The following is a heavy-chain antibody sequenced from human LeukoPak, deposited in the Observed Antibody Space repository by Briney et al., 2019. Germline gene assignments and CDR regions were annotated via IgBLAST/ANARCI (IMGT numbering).Heavy chain of an antibody. J-gene: IGHJ4*02. Sequence: GGSLRLSCAASGFTFSSYSMNWVRQAPGKVLEWVSSISSSSSYIYYADSVKGRFTISRDNAKNSLYLQMNSLRAEDTAVYYCARDSDTAMAQFDYWGQGTLVTVSS. D-gene: IGHD5-18*01. CDR3: ARDSDTAMAQFDY. CDR2: ISSSSSYI. V-gene: IGHV3-21*01. CDR1: GFTFSSYS.